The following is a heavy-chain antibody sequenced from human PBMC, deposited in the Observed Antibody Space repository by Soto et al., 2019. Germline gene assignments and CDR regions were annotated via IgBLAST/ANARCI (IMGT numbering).Heavy chain of an antibody. CDR1: GYPFTGCY. Sequence: GXSVQVSCKTAGYPFTGCYMHWVRQAPGQGLEWMGWINPNSGDTNYAQKFQGRVTMTRDTSISTAYMELSRLRSDDTAVYYCARALTTDYWGQGTLVTGSS. CDR3: ARALTTDY. CDR2: INPNSGDT. J-gene: IGHJ4*02. D-gene: IGHD2-2*01. V-gene: IGHV1-2*02.